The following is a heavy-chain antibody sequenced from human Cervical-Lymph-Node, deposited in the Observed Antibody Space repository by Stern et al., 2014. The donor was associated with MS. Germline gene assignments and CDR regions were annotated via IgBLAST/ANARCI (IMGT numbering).Heavy chain of an antibody. Sequence: VQLVESSPGLVKPSGTLSLTCAVSGGSISSGYWWSWVRQPPGKGLEWIGEIYHSGSTNYNPSLKSRVTISVDTSKNHFSLKMNSVNAADTAVYYCARNGGNYAFDYWGQGTLVAVSS. CDR2: IYHSGST. D-gene: IGHD4-23*01. J-gene: IGHJ4*02. CDR1: GGSISSGYW. V-gene: IGHV4-4*02. CDR3: ARNGGNYAFDY.